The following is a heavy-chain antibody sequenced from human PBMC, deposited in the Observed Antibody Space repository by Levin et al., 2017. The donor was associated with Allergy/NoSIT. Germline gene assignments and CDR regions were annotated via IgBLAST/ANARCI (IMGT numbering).Heavy chain of an antibody. V-gene: IGHV3-9*01. J-gene: IGHJ4*02. Sequence: GGSLRLSCAASGFTFDDYAMHWVRQAPGKGLEWVSGISWNSGSIGYADSVKGRFTISRDNAKNSLYLQMNSLRAEDTALYYCAKDTNYDFWSGYPDYRGQGTLVTVSS. CDR2: ISWNSGSI. CDR3: AKDTNYDFWSGYPDY. D-gene: IGHD3-3*01. CDR1: GFTFDDYA.